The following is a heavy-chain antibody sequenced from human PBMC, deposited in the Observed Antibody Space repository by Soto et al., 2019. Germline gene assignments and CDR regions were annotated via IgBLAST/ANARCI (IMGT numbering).Heavy chain of an antibody. CDR3: ARDPLGDSNFDY. Sequence: PSETLSLTCTVSGGSISSGGYYWSWIRQHPGKGLEWIEYIYYSGSTYYNPSLKSRVTISVDTSKNQFSLKLSSVTAADTAVYYCARDPLGDSNFDYWGQGTLVTVSS. V-gene: IGHV4-31*03. D-gene: IGHD4-17*01. CDR1: GGSISSGGYY. CDR2: IYYSGST. J-gene: IGHJ4*02.